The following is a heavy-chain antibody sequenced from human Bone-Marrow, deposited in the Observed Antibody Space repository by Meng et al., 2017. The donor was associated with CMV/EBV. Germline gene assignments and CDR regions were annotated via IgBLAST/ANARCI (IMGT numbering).Heavy chain of an antibody. CDR1: GFSLSSSGVR. D-gene: IGHD3-3*01. CDR2: IDWDDDK. J-gene: IGHJ4*01. Sequence: SGPTLVKPTQTLTLTCTFSGFSLSSSGVRVSWIRQPPGKALEWLARIDWDDDKFYSSSLKTRLTISKDTSKRQVVLTMTNMDPVDTGTYYCARSYDFWSPFSLDYWGQGTLVTVSS. V-gene: IGHV2-70*04. CDR3: ARSYDFWSPFSLDY.